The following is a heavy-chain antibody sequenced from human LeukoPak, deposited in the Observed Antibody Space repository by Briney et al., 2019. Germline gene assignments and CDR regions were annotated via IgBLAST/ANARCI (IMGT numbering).Heavy chain of an antibody. V-gene: IGHV1-69*01. CDR3: ARGLLTRAERPRYYYYVDV. Sequence: ASVKVSCKASGGTFSSYAISWVRQAPGQGLEWMGGIIPIFGTANYAQKFQGRVTITADESTSTAYMELSSLRSEDTAVYYCARGLLTRAERPRYYYYVDVWGKGTTVTVSS. CDR2: IIPIFGTA. D-gene: IGHD7-27*01. J-gene: IGHJ6*03. CDR1: GGTFSSYA.